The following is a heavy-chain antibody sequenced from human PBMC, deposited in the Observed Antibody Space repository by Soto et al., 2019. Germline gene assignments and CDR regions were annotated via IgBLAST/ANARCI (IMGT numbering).Heavy chain of an antibody. D-gene: IGHD2-2*01. J-gene: IGHJ6*02. V-gene: IGHV1-18*01. CDR2: ISAYNGNT. CDR1: GYTFTSYG. Sequence: ASVKVSCKASGYTFTSYGISWVRQAPGQGLEWMGWISAYNGNTNYAQKLQGRVTMTTDTSTSTAYMELRSLRSDDTAVYYCARDRGIVVVPAAPGPYYYGMDVWGQGTTVTVSS. CDR3: ARDRGIVVVPAAPGPYYYGMDV.